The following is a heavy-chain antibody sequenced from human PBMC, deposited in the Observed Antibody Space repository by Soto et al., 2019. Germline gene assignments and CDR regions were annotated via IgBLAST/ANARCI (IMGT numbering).Heavy chain of an antibody. J-gene: IGHJ4*02. V-gene: IGHV4-34*01. CDR2: INHSGST. D-gene: IGHD1-20*01. CDR3: ARARKTVTDFDY. Sequence: SETLSLTCAVYGGSFSGYYWSWIRQPPGTGLEWIGEINHSGSTYYNPSLKSRVTISVDTSKNQFSLKLSSVTAADTAVYYCARARKTVTDFDYWGQGTLVNVSS. CDR1: GGSFSGYY.